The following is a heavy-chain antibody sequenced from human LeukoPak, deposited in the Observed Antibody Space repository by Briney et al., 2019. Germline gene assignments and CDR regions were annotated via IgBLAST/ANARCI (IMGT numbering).Heavy chain of an antibody. CDR1: GFTFSIYS. D-gene: IGHD5-18*01. CDR3: ARIRGYSYGYESMGY. CDR2: ISSSSSYI. J-gene: IGHJ4*02. Sequence: GGSLRLSCAASGFTFSIYSMNWVRQAPGKGLEWVSSISSSSSYIYYADSVKGRFTISRDNAKNSLYLQMNSLRAEDTAVYYCARIRGYSYGYESMGYWGQGTLVTVSS. V-gene: IGHV3-21*01.